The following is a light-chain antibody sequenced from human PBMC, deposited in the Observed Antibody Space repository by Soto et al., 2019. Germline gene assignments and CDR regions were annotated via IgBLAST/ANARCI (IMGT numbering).Light chain of an antibody. CDR1: QTISTY. V-gene: IGKV1-39*01. CDR2: DAS. Sequence: DIQMTQSPSSLSASVGYRVMITCRAIQTISTYLNWYQQKPGTAPKLLIYDASTLQSGVPSRFSGSGSGTDFTLTISNLQPEDFATFYCQQSFSRPMYTFGQGTKVDIK. J-gene: IGKJ2*01. CDR3: QQSFSRPMYT.